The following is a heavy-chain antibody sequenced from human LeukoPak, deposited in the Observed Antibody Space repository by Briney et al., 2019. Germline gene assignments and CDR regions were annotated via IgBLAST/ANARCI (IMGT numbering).Heavy chain of an antibody. CDR1: GYSFTSYW. CDR3: ATGREITMVPGVVYYYYGMDV. J-gene: IGHJ6*02. CDR2: IYPGDSDT. Sequence: GESLKISCKGSGYSFTSYWIGWVRQMPGKGLEWMGIIYPGDSDTRYSPSFQGQVTISADKSISTAYLQWSSLKASDTAMYYCATGREITMVPGVVYYYYGMDVWGQGTTVTVSS. V-gene: IGHV5-51*01. D-gene: IGHD3-10*01.